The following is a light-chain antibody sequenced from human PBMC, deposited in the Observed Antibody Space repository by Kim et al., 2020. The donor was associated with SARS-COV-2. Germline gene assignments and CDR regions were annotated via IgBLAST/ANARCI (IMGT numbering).Light chain of an antibody. J-gene: IGKJ4*02. Sequence: DIQMTQSPSSLSASVGDRVTITCRASQSISNYLNWYQQKPGKAPKLLIYAASSLQSGVPSRFSGSGSGTDFTLTISSLQPEDFATYYCQQSYSTPLMFGGGTTVDIK. CDR1: QSISNY. CDR3: QQSYSTPLM. CDR2: AAS. V-gene: IGKV1-39*01.